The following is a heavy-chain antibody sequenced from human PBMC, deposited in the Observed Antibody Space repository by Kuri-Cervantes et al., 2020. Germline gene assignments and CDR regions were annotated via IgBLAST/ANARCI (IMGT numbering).Heavy chain of an antibody. D-gene: IGHD2-2*02. Sequence: GGSLRLSCAAYGFTFSSYSMNWVRQAPGKGLEWVSVIYSGGSTYYADSVKGRFTISRDNSKNTLYLQMNSLRAEDTAVYYCAREDIVVVPAAILGYGGMDVWGQGTTVTVSS. J-gene: IGHJ6*02. V-gene: IGHV3-53*01. CDR2: IYSGGST. CDR1: GFTFSSYS. CDR3: AREDIVVVPAAILGYGGMDV.